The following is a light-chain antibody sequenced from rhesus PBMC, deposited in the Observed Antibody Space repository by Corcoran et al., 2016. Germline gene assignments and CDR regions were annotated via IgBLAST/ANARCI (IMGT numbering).Light chain of an antibody. CDR1: QSISSW. Sequence: DIQMTQSPSSLSASVGDTVTITCRASQSISSWLDWYQQKPGKAPKLLIHKASRLQSGVPSRFSGSGSGTDFTLTISSLQPEDFATYYCLQYSSSPFTFGPGTKLDIK. CDR2: KAS. V-gene: IGKV1-22*01. J-gene: IGKJ3*01. CDR3: LQYSSSPFT.